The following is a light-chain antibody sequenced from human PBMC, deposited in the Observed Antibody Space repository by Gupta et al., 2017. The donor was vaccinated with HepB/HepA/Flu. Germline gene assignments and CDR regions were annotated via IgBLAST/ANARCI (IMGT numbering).Light chain of an antibody. CDR3: QQYGSAPWT. V-gene: IGKV3-20*01. CDR1: QSVSSSY. CDR2: GAS. J-gene: IGKJ1*01. Sequence: IALTQSPGSLTLSPGDTATFSCRASQSVSSSYLAWYHQKPGQAPRLLISGASSRATGIPDRFSGSGSGTDFTLTISRLEPEDFAVYYCQQYGSAPWTFGQGTKVEIK.